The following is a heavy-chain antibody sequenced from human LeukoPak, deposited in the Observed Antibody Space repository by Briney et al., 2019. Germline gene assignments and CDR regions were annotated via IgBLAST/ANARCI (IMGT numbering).Heavy chain of an antibody. CDR3: AKAGPYYYDSSGFDAFDI. Sequence: GSLRLSCAASGFTFSSYSMNWVRQAPGKGLEWVSSISSSSSYIYYADSVKGRFTISRDNAKNSLYLQMNSLRAEDTALYYCAKAGPYYYDSSGFDAFDIWGQGTMVTVSS. CDR2: ISSSSSYI. CDR1: GFTFSSYS. V-gene: IGHV3-21*04. D-gene: IGHD3-22*01. J-gene: IGHJ3*02.